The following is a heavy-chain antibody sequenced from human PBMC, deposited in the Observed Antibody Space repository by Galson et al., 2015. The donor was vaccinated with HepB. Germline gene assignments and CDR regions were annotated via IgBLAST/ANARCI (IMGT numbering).Heavy chain of an antibody. V-gene: IGHV3-49*04. CDR2: IRIKAYGGTA. D-gene: IGHD6-13*01. CDR3: IRDRDSSSWYGPGKIAH. Sequence: SLRLSCAVSGFNFGDYAMSWVRQAPGEGLEWVGFIRIKAYGGTAEYAASVKGRFTISRDDSESIAYLQMNSLKTEDTAVYYCIRDRDSSSWYGPGKIAHWGQGTLVTVSS. CDR1: GFNFGDYA. J-gene: IGHJ4*02.